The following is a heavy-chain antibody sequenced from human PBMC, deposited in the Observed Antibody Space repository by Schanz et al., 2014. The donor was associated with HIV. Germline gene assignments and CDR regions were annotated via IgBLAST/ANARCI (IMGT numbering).Heavy chain of an antibody. CDR3: AREPNYSGFDC. CDR2: IIPNSGGT. D-gene: IGHD5-12*01. Sequence: QVQLVQSGAEVKKPGSSVKVSCKASGGTFSRYAISWVRQAPGQGLEWMGGIIPNSGGTNYAQRFQGRVTMTRDTSISTAYMELSSLTSDDTAVYYCAREPNYSGFDCWGQGTLVIVAS. J-gene: IGHJ4*02. CDR1: GGTFSRYA. V-gene: IGHV1-2*02.